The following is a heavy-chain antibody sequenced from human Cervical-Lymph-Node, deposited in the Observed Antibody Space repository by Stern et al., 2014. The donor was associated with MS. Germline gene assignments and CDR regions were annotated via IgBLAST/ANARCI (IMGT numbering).Heavy chain of an antibody. J-gene: IGHJ4*02. CDR3: ARGGGYSYSTLDY. D-gene: IGHD3-10*01. CDR2: INPNSGAT. CDR1: AYTITDYY. V-gene: IGHV1-2*02. Sequence: VQLVQSGAEVKKPGASVKVSCKASAYTITDYYTHWVRQAPGHGLDWMGWINPNSGATYSAQKFQGRLTMTRDTSISTAYMELSSLRSDDTAVYYCARGGGYSYSTLDYWGQGTQVTVSS.